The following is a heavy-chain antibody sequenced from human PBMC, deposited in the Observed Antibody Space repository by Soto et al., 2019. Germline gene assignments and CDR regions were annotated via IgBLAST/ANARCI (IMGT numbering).Heavy chain of an antibody. CDR3: ASPYGDYGVSGLGYYYGMDV. D-gene: IGHD4-17*01. Sequence: GASVKVSCKASGGTFSSYAISRVRQAPGQGLEWMGGIIPIFGTANYAQKFQGRVTITADESTSTAYMELSSLRSEDTAVYYCASPYGDYGVSGLGYYYGMDVWGQGTTVTVSS. CDR2: IIPIFGTA. V-gene: IGHV1-69*13. J-gene: IGHJ6*02. CDR1: GGTFSSYA.